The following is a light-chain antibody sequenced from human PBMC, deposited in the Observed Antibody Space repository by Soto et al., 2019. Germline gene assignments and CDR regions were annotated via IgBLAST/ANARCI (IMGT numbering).Light chain of an antibody. CDR1: SSDVGGYNY. CDR3: SSYTTSNTRQIV. V-gene: IGLV2-14*03. CDR2: DVT. Sequence: QSALTQPASVSGSPGQSITISYTGTSSDVGGYNYVSWYQHHPGKAPKLIIYDVTNRPSGVSNPFSGSKSGNTASLTISGLQPEDEADYYCSSYTTSNTRQIVFGTGTKVTV. J-gene: IGLJ1*01.